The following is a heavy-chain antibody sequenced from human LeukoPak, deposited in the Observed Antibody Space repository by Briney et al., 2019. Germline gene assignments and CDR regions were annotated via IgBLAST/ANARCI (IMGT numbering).Heavy chain of an antibody. D-gene: IGHD2-21*02. J-gene: IGHJ4*02. V-gene: IGHV1-46*01. Sequence: ASVKVSCKASGYTFTSYYMHWVRQAPGEGLEWMGIINPTGGSTSYAQKFQGRVTMTRDTSTSTVYMELSSLRSEDTAVYYCARDHYHKIHSVMVTAPDYWGQGTLVIVSS. CDR3: ARDHYHKIHSVMVTAPDY. CDR2: INPTGGST. CDR1: GYTFTSYY.